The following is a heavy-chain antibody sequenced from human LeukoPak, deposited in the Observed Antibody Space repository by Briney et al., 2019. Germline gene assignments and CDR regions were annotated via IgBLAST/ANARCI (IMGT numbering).Heavy chain of an antibody. D-gene: IGHD3-22*01. CDR3: ATAQTLGGYYNWFDP. CDR1: GYTLTELS. V-gene: IGHV1-24*01. Sequence: GASVKVSCKVSGYTLTELSMHWVRQAPGKGLEWMGGFDPEDGETIYAQKFQGRVTMTEDTSTDTAYMELSSLRSEDTAVYYCATAQTLGGYYNWFDPWGQGTLVTVSS. CDR2: FDPEDGET. J-gene: IGHJ5*02.